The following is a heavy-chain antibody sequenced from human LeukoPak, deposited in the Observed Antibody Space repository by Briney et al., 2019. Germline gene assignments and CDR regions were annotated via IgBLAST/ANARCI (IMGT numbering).Heavy chain of an antibody. CDR2: IYYSGST. V-gene: IGHV4-31*03. CDR3: ARDNCASSGYHVYFQH. J-gene: IGHJ1*01. D-gene: IGHD3-22*01. Sequence: PSQTLSLTCTVSGGSISSGGYYWSWIRQHPGKGLEWIGDIYYSGSTYYNPSLESRVTISVDTSKNQFSLKLTSVTAADTAVYYCARDNCASSGYHVYFQHWGQGTLVTVSS. CDR1: GGSISSGGYY.